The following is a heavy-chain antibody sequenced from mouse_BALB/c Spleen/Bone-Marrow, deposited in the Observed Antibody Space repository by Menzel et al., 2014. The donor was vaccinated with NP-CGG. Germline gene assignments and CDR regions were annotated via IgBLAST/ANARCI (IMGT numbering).Heavy chain of an antibody. J-gene: IGHJ3*01. CDR3: ARGVYYGYDVWFAN. Sequence: EVKLQESGPELVKPGASVKISCKASGYTFTDYNMHWVKQNHGKSLEWIGYIYPYNGNTGYNQKFKSKATLTVDNSSSTAYMELRSLTSEDSAVYYCARGVYYGYDVWFANWGQGTLVTVSA. D-gene: IGHD2-2*01. CDR1: GYTFTDYN. CDR2: IYPYNGNT. V-gene: IGHV1S29*02.